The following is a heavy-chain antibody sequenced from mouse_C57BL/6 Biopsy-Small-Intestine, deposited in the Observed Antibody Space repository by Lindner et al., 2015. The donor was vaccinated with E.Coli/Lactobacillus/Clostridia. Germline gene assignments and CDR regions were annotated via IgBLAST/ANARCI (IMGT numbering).Heavy chain of an antibody. CDR3: VREGSCSGGSCCADY. Sequence: SVKVSCKTSGYTFSTYGISWVRQAPGQGLEWMGWISTCNGATKYTQKVQGRVTLTTDKSTGTAYMELRSLRSDDTALYFCVREGSCSGGSCCADYWGQGTLVTVSS. CDR1: GYTFSTYG. J-gene: IGHJ4*01. D-gene: IGHD1-1*02. V-gene: IGHV1-4*01. CDR2: ISTCNGAT.